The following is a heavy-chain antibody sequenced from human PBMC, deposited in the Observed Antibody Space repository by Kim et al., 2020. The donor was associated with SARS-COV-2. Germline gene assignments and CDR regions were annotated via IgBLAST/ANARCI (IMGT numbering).Heavy chain of an antibody. J-gene: IGHJ3*02. D-gene: IGHD2-2*01. V-gene: IGHV3-11*06. Sequence: GRFTISRDNARNSLYLQMNSRRAEDTAVYYCAREGLGYCSSTSCDRAFDIWGQGTMVTVSS. CDR3: AREGLGYCSSTSCDRAFDI.